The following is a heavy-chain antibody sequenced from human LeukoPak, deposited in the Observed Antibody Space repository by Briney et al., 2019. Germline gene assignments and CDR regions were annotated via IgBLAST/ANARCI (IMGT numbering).Heavy chain of an antibody. CDR1: GFTFTNYA. J-gene: IGHJ4*02. V-gene: IGHV3-23*01. Sequence: PGGSLRLSCAVSGFTFTNYAMSWVRQAPGKGLEWVSAISGSGGSTYYADSVKGRFTISRDNSKNTLFLQVNSLRDEDTAVYYCAKAKLQRVTVFGVVYHFDSWGPGTLVSVSS. D-gene: IGHD3-3*01. CDR2: ISGSGGST. CDR3: AKAKLQRVTVFGVVYHFDS.